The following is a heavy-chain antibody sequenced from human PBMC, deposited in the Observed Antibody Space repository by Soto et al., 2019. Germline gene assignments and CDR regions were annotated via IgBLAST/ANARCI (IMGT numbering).Heavy chain of an antibody. V-gene: IGHV5-51*01. D-gene: IGHD1-26*01. J-gene: IGHJ4*02. CDR2: IYPGDSDT. CDR3: AAYSGSFGRNFNY. CDR1: GYSFTSYW. Sequence: GESLKISCKGSGYSFTSYWIGWVRQMPGKGLEWMGMIYPGDSDTRYSPSFQGQVTISADKSISTVYLQWSSLEASDTAMYYCAAYSGSFGRNFNYWGQGTLVTVSS.